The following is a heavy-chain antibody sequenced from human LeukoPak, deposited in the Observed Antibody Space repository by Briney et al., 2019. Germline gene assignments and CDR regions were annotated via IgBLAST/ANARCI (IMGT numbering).Heavy chain of an antibody. CDR1: GYTFTSYG. Sequence: ASVKVSCKASGYTFTSYGISWVRQPPGQGLEWMGWISAYNGNTNYAQKVQGRVTMTTDTSTSTADMELRSLRSDDTAVYYCARDLMHTKYSRYELPGYYYMDVWGQGTTVTVSS. CDR2: ISAYNGNT. D-gene: IGHD5-12*01. CDR3: ARDLMHTKYSRYELPGYYYMDV. J-gene: IGHJ6*02. V-gene: IGHV1-18*01.